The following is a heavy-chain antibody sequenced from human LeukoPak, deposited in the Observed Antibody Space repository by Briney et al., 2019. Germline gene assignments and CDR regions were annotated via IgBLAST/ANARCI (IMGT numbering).Heavy chain of an antibody. D-gene: IGHD6-13*01. Sequence: PGGSLRLSCAASGFTFGSYAMHWVRQAPGKGLEWVAVISYDGSNKYYADSVKGRFTISRDNSKNTLYLQMNSLRAEDTAVYYCARGKGIAAAEYWGQGTLVTVSS. CDR1: GFTFGSYA. J-gene: IGHJ4*02. CDR2: ISYDGSNK. CDR3: ARGKGIAAAEY. V-gene: IGHV3-30-3*01.